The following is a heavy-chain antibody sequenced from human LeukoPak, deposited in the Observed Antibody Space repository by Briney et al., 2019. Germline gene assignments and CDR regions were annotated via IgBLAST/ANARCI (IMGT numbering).Heavy chain of an antibody. CDR3: ASGVGSVVPSTYY. J-gene: IGHJ4*02. CDR2: INPNSGDT. Sequence: ASVTVSCKASGYTFTGYYMQWVRQAPGQGLEWMGWINPNSGDTNYAQKFQGRVTMTRDTSVSTAYMDLSRLTSDDTAVYYCASGVGSVVPSTYYWGQGTLVTVSS. V-gene: IGHV1-2*02. D-gene: IGHD2-2*01. CDR1: GYTFTGYY.